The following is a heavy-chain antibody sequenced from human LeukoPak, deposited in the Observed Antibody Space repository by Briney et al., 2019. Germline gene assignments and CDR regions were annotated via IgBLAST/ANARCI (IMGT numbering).Heavy chain of an antibody. Sequence: PSETLSLTCTVSGGSISSYYWSWIRQPPGKGLEWIGYIYYSGSTNYNPSLKSRVTISVDTSKNQFSLKLNSVTAADTAVYYCARVTASIPTNWFDPWGQGTLVTVSS. J-gene: IGHJ5*02. V-gene: IGHV4-59*01. CDR1: GGSISSYY. CDR2: IYYSGST. D-gene: IGHD3-3*02. CDR3: ARVTASIPTNWFDP.